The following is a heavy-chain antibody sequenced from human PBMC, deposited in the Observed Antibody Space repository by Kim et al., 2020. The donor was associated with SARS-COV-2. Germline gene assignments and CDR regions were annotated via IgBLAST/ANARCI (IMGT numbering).Heavy chain of an antibody. CDR1: GYTFTGYY. J-gene: IGHJ2*01. Sequence: ASVKVSCKASGYTFTGYYMHWVRQAPGQGLEWMGWINPNSGGTNYAQKFQGRVTMTRDTSISTAYMELSRLRSDDTAVYYCASGYNSQRRGNWYFDLWGRGTLVTVSS. CDR2: INPNSGGT. D-gene: IGHD5-12*01. V-gene: IGHV1-2*02. CDR3: ASGYNSQRRGNWYFDL.